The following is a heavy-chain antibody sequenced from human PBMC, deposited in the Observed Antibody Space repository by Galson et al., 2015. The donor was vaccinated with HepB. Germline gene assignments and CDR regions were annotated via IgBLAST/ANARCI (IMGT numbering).Heavy chain of an antibody. Sequence: SETLSLTCTVSVGSISSYYWSWIRQPPGKGLEWIGYIYYSGSTNYKPSLKSRVTISVDTSKDQFSLILNSVTAADTAVYYRARLEEAYGGRGRFDYWGQGILVTVSS. D-gene: IGHD4-23*01. CDR2: IYYSGST. J-gene: IGHJ4*02. V-gene: IGHV4-59*08. CDR1: VGSISSYY. CDR3: ARLEEAYGGRGRFDY.